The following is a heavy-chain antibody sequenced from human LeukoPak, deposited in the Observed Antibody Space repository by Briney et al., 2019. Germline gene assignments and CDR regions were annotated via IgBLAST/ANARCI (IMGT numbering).Heavy chain of an antibody. D-gene: IGHD6-13*01. CDR2: INHSGST. Sequence: SETLSLTCAVYGGSFSGYYWSWIRQPPGKGLEWIGEINHSGSTNYNPSLKSRVTLSVDTSKNQFSLNLSSVTTADTAVYYCARVDSINWYDSRGYFDYWGQGTLVTVSS. V-gene: IGHV4-34*01. CDR1: GGSFSGYY. CDR3: ARVDSINWYDSRGYFDY. J-gene: IGHJ4*02.